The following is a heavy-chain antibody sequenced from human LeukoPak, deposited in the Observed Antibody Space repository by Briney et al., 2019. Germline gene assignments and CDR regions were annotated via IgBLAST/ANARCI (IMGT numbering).Heavy chain of an antibody. V-gene: IGHV3-21*01. D-gene: IGHD6-13*01. CDR1: GFMVSRNY. Sequence: GGSLRLSCAASGFMVSRNYMSWVRQAPGKGLEWVSSISSTSSYIYYADSVKGRFTISRDNAKNSLYLQMNSLRAEDTAVYYCARDLSGYSTLPFDYWGQGTLVTVSS. J-gene: IGHJ4*02. CDR2: ISSTSSYI. CDR3: ARDLSGYSTLPFDY.